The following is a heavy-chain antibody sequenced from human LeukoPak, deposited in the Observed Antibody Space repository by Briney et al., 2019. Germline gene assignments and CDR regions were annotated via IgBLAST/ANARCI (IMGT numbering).Heavy chain of an antibody. CDR3: AKDYETTYYYDSSGYYLYCNFDY. V-gene: IGHV3-7*03. D-gene: IGHD3-22*01. Sequence: GGSLRLSCAASGFTFSSYWMSWVRQAPGKGLEWVANIKEDGSEKYYVESVKGRFIISRDNTKNSLYLQMSSLRAEDTAVYYCAKDYETTYYYDSSGYYLYCNFDYWGQGTLVTVSS. J-gene: IGHJ4*02. CDR1: GFTFSSYW. CDR2: IKEDGSEK.